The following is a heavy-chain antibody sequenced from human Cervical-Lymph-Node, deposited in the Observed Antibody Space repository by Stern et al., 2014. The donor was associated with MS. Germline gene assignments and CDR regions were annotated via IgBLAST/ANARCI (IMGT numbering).Heavy chain of an antibody. CDR2: IGTGGDT. CDR1: GFTFSSHD. CDR3: ARTHHGYSSGWHYWYFDL. D-gene: IGHD6-19*01. J-gene: IGHJ2*01. V-gene: IGHV3-13*01. Sequence: EVQLVESGGGLVQPGGSLRLSCAASGFTFSSHDMHWVRQAPGKGLEWVSAIGTGGDTYYPGSVEGRFTISREDAKNSLYLQMNSLRVGDTAVYYCARTHHGYSSGWHYWYFDLWGRGTLVTVSS.